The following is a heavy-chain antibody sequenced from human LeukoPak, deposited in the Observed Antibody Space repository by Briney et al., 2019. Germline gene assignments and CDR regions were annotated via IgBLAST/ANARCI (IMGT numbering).Heavy chain of an antibody. Sequence: ASVKVSCKASGYTFTSYYMHWVRQAPGQGLEWLGIINPSGGSASYAQKFQGRVTMTRDTSTSTVYMELSSLRSEDTAVYYCARDGNYYDSSGYYPDCWGQGTLVTVSS. CDR1: GYTFTSYY. V-gene: IGHV1-46*01. D-gene: IGHD3-22*01. J-gene: IGHJ4*02. CDR2: INPSGGSA. CDR3: ARDGNYYDSSGYYPDC.